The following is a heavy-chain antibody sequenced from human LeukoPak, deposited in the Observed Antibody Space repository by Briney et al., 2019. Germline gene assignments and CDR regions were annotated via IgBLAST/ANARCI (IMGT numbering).Heavy chain of an antibody. Sequence: GGSLRLSCAASGFTFSSYSMSWVRQAPGKGLEWVSIISGSGTNTYYADSAKGRFTISRDNSQNTLYLQMDNLRPEDTALYYCAKDHVNAGRLDYWGQGTPVTVSS. CDR3: AKDHVNAGRLDY. V-gene: IGHV3-23*01. CDR1: GFTFSSYS. D-gene: IGHD6-13*01. CDR2: ISGSGTNT. J-gene: IGHJ4*02.